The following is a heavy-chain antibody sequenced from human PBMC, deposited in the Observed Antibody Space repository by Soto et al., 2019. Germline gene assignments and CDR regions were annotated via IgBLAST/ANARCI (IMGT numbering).Heavy chain of an antibody. Sequence: ASVKVSCKASGYTFTSYDINWVRQATGQGLEWMGWMNPNSRNTDYAQKFQGRVTMTRNTSISTAYMELSSLRSEDTAVYYCARDYSSGYGMDVWGQGTTVTVSS. J-gene: IGHJ6*02. D-gene: IGHD6-19*01. CDR1: GYTFTSYD. V-gene: IGHV1-8*01. CDR2: MNPNSRNT. CDR3: ARDYSSGYGMDV.